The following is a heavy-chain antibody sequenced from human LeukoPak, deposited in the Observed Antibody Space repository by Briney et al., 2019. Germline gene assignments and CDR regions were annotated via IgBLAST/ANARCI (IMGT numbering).Heavy chain of an antibody. J-gene: IGHJ4*02. CDR2: ISYDGSNK. Sequence: PGGSLRLSCAASGFTFSSYGMHWVRQAPGKGLEWVAVISYDGSNKYYADSVKGRFTISRDNSKNTLYLQMNSLRAEDTAVYYCAKSPEFYYYYGSGVGYFDYWGQGTLVTVSS. V-gene: IGHV3-30*18. CDR3: AKSPEFYYYYGSGVGYFDY. D-gene: IGHD3-10*01. CDR1: GFTFSSYG.